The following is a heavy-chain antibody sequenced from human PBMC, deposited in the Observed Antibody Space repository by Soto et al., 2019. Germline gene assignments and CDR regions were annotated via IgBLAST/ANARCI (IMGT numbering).Heavy chain of an antibody. V-gene: IGHV1-3*01. CDR1: GYTFTSYA. Sequence: QVQLVQSGAEVKKPGASVKVSCKASGYTFTSYAMHWVRQAPGQRLEWMGWINAGNGNTKYSQKFPGRVTITRDTSASTAYMELSSLRSEDTAVYYCARDGSGGWNYFFDYWGQGTLVTVSS. CDR2: INAGNGNT. CDR3: ARDGSGGWNYFFDY. J-gene: IGHJ4*02. D-gene: IGHD1-7*01.